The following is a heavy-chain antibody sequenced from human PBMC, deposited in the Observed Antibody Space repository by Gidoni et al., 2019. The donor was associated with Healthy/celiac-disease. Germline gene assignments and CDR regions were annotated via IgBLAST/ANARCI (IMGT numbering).Heavy chain of an antibody. J-gene: IGHJ6*02. Sequence: QVQLVESGGGVVQPGRSLRLPCAASGSTFSSYGMHWVRQAPGKGLEWVAVISYDGSNKYYADSVKGRFTISRDNSKNTLYLQMNSLRAEDTAVYYCAKEHYVPPTHGMDVWGQGTTVTVSS. CDR3: AKEHYVPPTHGMDV. V-gene: IGHV3-30*18. CDR2: ISYDGSNK. D-gene: IGHD3-16*01. CDR1: GSTFSSYG.